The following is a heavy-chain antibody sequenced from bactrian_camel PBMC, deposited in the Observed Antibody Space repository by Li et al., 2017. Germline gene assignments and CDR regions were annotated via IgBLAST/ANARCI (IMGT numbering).Heavy chain of an antibody. J-gene: IGHJ4*01. D-gene: IGHD2*01. Sequence: HVQLVESGGGSARVGGSLRLSCEVSRYRWVNYCMGWFRQIPDRERGGVAGIESDGSTSYADPVKGRFTISKDNAKNILYLQMNSLKPEDTAKYYCAADFLQYCRTSRLNYWGQGTQVTVS. V-gene: IGHV3S63*01. CDR2: IESDGST. CDR1: RYRWVNYC. CDR3: AADFLQYCRTSRLNY.